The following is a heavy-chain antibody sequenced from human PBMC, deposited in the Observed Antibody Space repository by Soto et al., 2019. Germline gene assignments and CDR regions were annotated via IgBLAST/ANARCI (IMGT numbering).Heavy chain of an antibody. CDR2: INPNSGGT. V-gene: IGHV1-2*02. D-gene: IGHD3-3*01. Sequence: ASVKVSCKASGYTFTGYYMHWVRQAPGQGLEWMGWINPNSGGTNYAQKFQGRVTMTRDTSISTAYIELSRLRSDDTAVYYCARGDFWSGYFKRNYYYYGMDVWGQGTTVTVSS. CDR1: GYTFTGYY. CDR3: ARGDFWSGYFKRNYYYYGMDV. J-gene: IGHJ6*02.